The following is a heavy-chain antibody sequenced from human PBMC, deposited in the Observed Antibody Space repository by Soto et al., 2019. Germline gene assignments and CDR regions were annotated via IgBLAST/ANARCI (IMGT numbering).Heavy chain of an antibody. Sequence: QVHLQQWGAGLLKPSQTLSLSCVVDGGAFNGYYWTWIRQPPGKGLEWIGEINHSGSVDYNPSLISRVAISIDTSKKQFSLTLTSVTAADTAVYYCARAVAALVRGSIGGFDYWGQGSLVTFSS. CDR3: ARAVAALVRGSIGGFDY. CDR1: GGAFNGYY. V-gene: IGHV4-34*02. CDR2: INHSGSV. D-gene: IGHD3-10*01. J-gene: IGHJ4*02.